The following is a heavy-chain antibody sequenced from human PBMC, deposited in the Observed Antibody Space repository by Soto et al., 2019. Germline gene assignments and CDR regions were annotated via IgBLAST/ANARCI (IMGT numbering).Heavy chain of an antibody. CDR1: GFTFSNYA. CDR2: IGDSGDSA. Sequence: GGSLRLSCAASGFTFSNYAMTWARQAPGKGLEWVSSIGDSGDSAYYADSVRGRLTISRDNSKNTLYLQMNSLRADDTAVYYCATLTDSGGSCSSAMDVWGQGTTVTVSS. V-gene: IGHV3-23*01. CDR3: ATLTDSGGSCSSAMDV. D-gene: IGHD2-15*01. J-gene: IGHJ6*02.